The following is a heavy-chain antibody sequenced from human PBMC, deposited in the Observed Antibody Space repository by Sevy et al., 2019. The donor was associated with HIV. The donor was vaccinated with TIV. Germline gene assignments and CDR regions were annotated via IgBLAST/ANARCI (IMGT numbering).Heavy chain of an antibody. CDR2: IYYSGST. Sequence: SETLSLTCTVSGGSISSYYWSWIRQPPGKGLEWIGCIYYSGSTNYNPSLKSRVTISVDTSKNQFSLKLSSVTAADTAVYYCARERPEHAFDYWGQGTLVTVSS. D-gene: IGHD6-25*01. V-gene: IGHV4-59*01. CDR1: GGSISSYY. CDR3: ARERPEHAFDY. J-gene: IGHJ4*02.